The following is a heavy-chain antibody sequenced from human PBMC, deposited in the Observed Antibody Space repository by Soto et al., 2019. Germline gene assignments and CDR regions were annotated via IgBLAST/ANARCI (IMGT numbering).Heavy chain of an antibody. CDR2: ISSSSSYI. J-gene: IGHJ6*02. Sequence: PVGSLRLSCAASGFTFSSYSMNWVRQAPGKGLEWVSSISSSSSYIYYADSVKGRFTISRDNAKNSLYLQMNSLRAEDTAVYYCASLSGSYSHYYYGMDVWGQGTTVTVSS. CDR3: ASLSGSYSHYYYGMDV. CDR1: GFTFSSYS. V-gene: IGHV3-21*01. D-gene: IGHD1-26*01.